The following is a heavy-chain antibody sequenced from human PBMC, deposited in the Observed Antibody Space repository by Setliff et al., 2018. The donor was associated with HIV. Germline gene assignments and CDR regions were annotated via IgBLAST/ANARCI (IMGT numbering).Heavy chain of an antibody. J-gene: IGHJ4*02. CDR2: TSYDGTYR. D-gene: IGHD3-22*01. CDR3: VRGGYYYDNTVFYGH. Sequence: GGSLRLSCAASGFTFSSFGMHWVRQAPGKGLKWVAITSYDGTYRHYADSVRGRFTISRDNSRNTVYLDMNSLTAEDTAVYYCVRGGYYYDNTVFYGHWGQGTLVTVSS. CDR1: GFTFSSFG. V-gene: IGHV3-30*03.